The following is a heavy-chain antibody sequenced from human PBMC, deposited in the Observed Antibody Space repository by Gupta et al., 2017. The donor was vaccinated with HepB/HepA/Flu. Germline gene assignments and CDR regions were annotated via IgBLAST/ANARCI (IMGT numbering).Heavy chain of an antibody. D-gene: IGHD2-21*01. CDR3: VRDMWFYGTDY. V-gene: IGHV1-3*01. CDR2: GISHT. Sequence: GISHTRYSRKLQDRVTIAGDTTASTAYMELRSLTSEDTAVYYCVRDMWFYGTDYWGQGTLVTVSS. J-gene: IGHJ4*02.